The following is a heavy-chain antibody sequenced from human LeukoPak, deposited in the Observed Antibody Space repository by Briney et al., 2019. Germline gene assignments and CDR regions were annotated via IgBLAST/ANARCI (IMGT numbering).Heavy chain of an antibody. CDR1: GYTFTGYY. J-gene: IGHJ4*02. CDR3: ARSRSIAVAGRAFGY. D-gene: IGHD6-19*01. CDR2: INPNSGGT. V-gene: IGHV1-2*02. Sequence: ASVKVSCKASGYTFTGYYMHWVRQAPGQGLEWMGWINPNSGGTNYAQKFQGRVTTTRDTSISTAYMELSRLRSDDTAVYYCARSRSIAVAGRAFGYWGQGTLVTVSS.